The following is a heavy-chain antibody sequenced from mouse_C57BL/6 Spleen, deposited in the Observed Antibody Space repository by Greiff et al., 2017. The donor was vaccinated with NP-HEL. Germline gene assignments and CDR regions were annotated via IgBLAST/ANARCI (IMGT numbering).Heavy chain of an antibody. J-gene: IGHJ2*01. CDR1: GFTFSSYA. CDR2: ISSGGDYI. V-gene: IGHV5-9-1*02. CDR3: TRDGNWDGGFDY. D-gene: IGHD4-1*02. Sequence: EVQLVESGEGLVKPGGSLKLSCAASGFTFSSYAMSWVRQTPEKRLEWVAYISSGGDYIYYADTVKGRFTISRDNARNTLYLQMSSLKSEDTAMYYCTRDGNWDGGFDYWGQGTTLTVSS.